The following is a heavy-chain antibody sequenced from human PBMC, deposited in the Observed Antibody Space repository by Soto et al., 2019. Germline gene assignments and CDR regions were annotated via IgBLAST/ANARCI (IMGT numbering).Heavy chain of an antibody. V-gene: IGHV4-59*01. CDR2: IYYSGST. CDR1: GGSISSYY. J-gene: IGHJ5*02. Sequence: SETLSLTCTVSGGSISSYYWSRIRQPPGKGLEWIGYIYYSGSTNYNPSLKSRVTISVDTSKNQFSLKLSSVTAADTAVYYCARAYSSSYNWFDPWGQGTLVTVS. D-gene: IGHD6-6*01. CDR3: ARAYSSSYNWFDP.